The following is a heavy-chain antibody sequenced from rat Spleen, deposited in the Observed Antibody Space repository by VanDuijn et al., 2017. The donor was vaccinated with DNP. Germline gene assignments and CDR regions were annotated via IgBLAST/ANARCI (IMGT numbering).Heavy chain of an antibody. CDR3: ARVMTTGAMDT. J-gene: IGHJ4*01. Sequence: EVQLVESGGDLVQPGRSLKLSCVASGFIFNDYALAWVRQAPKKGLEWVATISYDGLRPYYRDSVKGRFTISRDDAKSALYLQMNSLRSGDTATYYCARVMTTGAMDTWGQGTSVTVSS. CDR1: GFIFNDYA. CDR2: ISYDGLRP. V-gene: IGHV5-17*01. D-gene: IGHD5-1*01.